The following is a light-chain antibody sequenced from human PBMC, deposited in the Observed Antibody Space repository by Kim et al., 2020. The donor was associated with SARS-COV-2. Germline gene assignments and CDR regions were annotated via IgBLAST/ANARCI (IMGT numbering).Light chain of an antibody. CDR3: QSYDISLISSV. J-gene: IGLJ2*01. CDR2: GNS. Sequence: QSVLTQPPSVSGAPGQRVTISCTGSSSNIGAGYDEHWYQQLPGTAPKLLIYGNSNRPSGVPDRFSGSKSGTSASLAITGLQAEDEADYYCQSYDISLISSVFGGGTQLTVL. CDR1: SSNIGAGYD. V-gene: IGLV1-40*01.